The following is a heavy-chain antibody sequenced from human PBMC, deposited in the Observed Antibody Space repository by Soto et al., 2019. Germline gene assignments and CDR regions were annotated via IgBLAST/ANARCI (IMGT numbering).Heavy chain of an antibody. CDR2: TSSDGSNK. CDR3: ARAFVYGGNNLDY. J-gene: IGHJ4*02. Sequence: GGSLRLSCTASGFTFSSYGMHWVRQAPGKGLEWVAVTSSDGSNKYYADSVKGRFTVSKDNSKNTLYLQMNSLRAEDTAVYYCARAFVYGGNNLDYWGQGTMVTVSS. D-gene: IGHD4-17*01. V-gene: IGHV3-30*03. CDR1: GFTFSSYG.